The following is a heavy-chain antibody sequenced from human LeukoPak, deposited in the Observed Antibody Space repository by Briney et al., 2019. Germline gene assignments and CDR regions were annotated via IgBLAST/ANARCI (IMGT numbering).Heavy chain of an antibody. CDR1: GYSFTSYW. V-gene: IGHV5-51*01. CDR2: IYPGDSDT. Sequence: ESLKIYCKGSGYSFTSYWIGWVRQMPGKGLEWRGIIYPGDSDTRYSPSFQGQVTISADKSISTAYLQWSSLKASDTAMYYCASAYCRGDCYLNDAFDIWGQGTMVTVSS. J-gene: IGHJ3*02. D-gene: IGHD2-21*02. CDR3: ASAYCRGDCYLNDAFDI.